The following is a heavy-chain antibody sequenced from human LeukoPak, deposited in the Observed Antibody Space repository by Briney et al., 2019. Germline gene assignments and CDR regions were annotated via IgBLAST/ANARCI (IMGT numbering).Heavy chain of an antibody. D-gene: IGHD3-22*01. V-gene: IGHV1-2*02. CDR3: ARDYYDSSGFGAFDI. J-gene: IGHJ3*02. Sequence: GASVKVSCKASGYTFTAYYMHWVRQAPGQGLEWMGWINPNSGGTNYAQKFQGRVTMTRDTSISTAYMELSRLRSDDTAVYYCARDYYDSSGFGAFDIWGQRTMVTVSS. CDR1: GYTFTAYY. CDR2: INPNSGGT.